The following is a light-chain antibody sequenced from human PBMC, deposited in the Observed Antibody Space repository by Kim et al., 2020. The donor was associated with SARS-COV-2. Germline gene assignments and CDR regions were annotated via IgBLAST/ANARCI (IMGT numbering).Light chain of an antibody. V-gene: IGLV3-1*01. CDR3: QAWDSSTWV. CDR2: QDS. J-gene: IGLJ3*02. Sequence: SVSPAQTASITCSGDILVYKYACWYQQKPGQSPVLVIYQDSKRPSGIPERFSGSNSGNTATLTISGTQAMDEADYYCQAWDSSTWVFGGGTQLTVL. CDR1: ILVYKY.